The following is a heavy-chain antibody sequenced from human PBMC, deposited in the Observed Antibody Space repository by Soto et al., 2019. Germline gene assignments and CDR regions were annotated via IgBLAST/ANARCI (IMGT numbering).Heavy chain of an antibody. D-gene: IGHD2-15*01. Sequence: EVQLVESGGGLVQPGRSLRLSCAASGFTFDDYAMHWVRQAPGKGLEWVSGISWNSGSIGYADSVKGRFTIPRDNAKNSLYLQMNSLRAEDTALYYCAKDTNAVVVAAGAFDIWGQGTMVTVSS. CDR3: AKDTNAVVVAAGAFDI. CDR2: ISWNSGSI. V-gene: IGHV3-9*01. CDR1: GFTFDDYA. J-gene: IGHJ3*02.